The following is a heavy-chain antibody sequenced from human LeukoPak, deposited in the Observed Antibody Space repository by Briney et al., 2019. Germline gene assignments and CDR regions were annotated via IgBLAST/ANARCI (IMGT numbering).Heavy chain of an antibody. V-gene: IGHV3-30*03. Sequence: HTGGSLRLSCAASGFTFSSYGMHWVRQAPGKGLEWVAVISYDGSNKYYADSVKGRFTISRDNSKNTLYLQMNSLRAEDTAVYYCARKGYCNSATCYEIDYWGQGTLVTVSS. CDR3: ARKGYCNSATCYEIDY. CDR2: ISYDGSNK. J-gene: IGHJ4*02. D-gene: IGHD2-2*01. CDR1: GFTFSSYG.